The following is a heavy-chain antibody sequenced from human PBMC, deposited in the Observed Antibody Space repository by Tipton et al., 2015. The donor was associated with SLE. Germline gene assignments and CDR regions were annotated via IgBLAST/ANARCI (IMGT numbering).Heavy chain of an antibody. V-gene: IGHV5-10-1*01. D-gene: IGHD3-10*01. J-gene: IGHJ4*02. CDR1: GYSFTSYW. Sequence: QLVQSGAEVKKPGESLRISCKVSGYSFTSYWITWVRQMPGKGLEWMGRIDPSDSYTNYSPSLQGHVTISADKSISTAYLQWSSLKASDTAMYYCATTPYGDYFDYWGQGSLVTVSS. CDR2: IDPSDSYT. CDR3: ATTPYGDYFDY.